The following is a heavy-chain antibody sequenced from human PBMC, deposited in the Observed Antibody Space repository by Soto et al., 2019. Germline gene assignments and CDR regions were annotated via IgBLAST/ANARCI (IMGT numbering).Heavy chain of an antibody. J-gene: IGHJ6*02. CDR1: GGSISSSY. CDR3: ARDLWGYCGTDCYPLDV. CDR2: MYKTGST. D-gene: IGHD2-21*02. Sequence: SETLSLTCTVSGGSISSSYWSWIRQPPGKGLEWIGYMYKTGSTVYNPSLKSRVTISVDTSKNQFYLRVNSVTAADTAVYYCARDLWGYCGTDCYPLDVWGQGTTVTVS. V-gene: IGHV4-59*01.